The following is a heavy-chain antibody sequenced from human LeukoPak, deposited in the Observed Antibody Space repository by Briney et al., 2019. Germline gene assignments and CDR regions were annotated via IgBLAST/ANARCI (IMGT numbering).Heavy chain of an antibody. CDR2: MYPGDSDT. CDR1: GYSFTSYW. V-gene: IGHV5-51*01. D-gene: IGHD3-10*01. CDR3: ARRGDQNYYYYGMDV. J-gene: IGHJ6*02. Sequence: GESLKISCKGSGYSFTSYWIGWVRQMPGKGLEWMGIMYPGDSDTRYSPSFQGQVTISADKSISTAYQQWSSLKASDTAIYYCARRGDQNYYYYGMDVWGQGTTVTVSS.